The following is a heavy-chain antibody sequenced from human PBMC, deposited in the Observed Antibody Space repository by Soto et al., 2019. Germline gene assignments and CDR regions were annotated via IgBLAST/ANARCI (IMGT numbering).Heavy chain of an antibody. D-gene: IGHD3-22*01. V-gene: IGHV1-69*13. CDR2: IIPIFGTA. CDR1: GGTFSSYA. CDR3: ERERAKDYYDSSGYADAFDI. J-gene: IGHJ3*02. Sequence: SVKDSCKASGGTFSSYAISWVRQAPGQGLEWMGGIIPIFGTANYAQKFQGRVTITADESTSTAYMELSSLRSEDTAVYYCERERAKDYYDSSGYADAFDIWG.